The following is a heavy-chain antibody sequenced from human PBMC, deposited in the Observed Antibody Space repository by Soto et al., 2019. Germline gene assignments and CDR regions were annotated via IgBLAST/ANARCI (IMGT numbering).Heavy chain of an antibody. CDR1: GFSVSEKH. V-gene: IGHV3-66*01. CDR3: AGADRRAFEV. Sequence: EEQLVESGGGLVQLGGSLSLSCAAPGFSVSEKHMSWVRQAPGEGLEWVSTIYSTYVRSRTGYADSVEGGFTISRDNSKNTPSLQMNTLRAEDTAGYYCAGADRRAFEVWCQGAMVSVYS. CDR2: IYSTYVRSRT. J-gene: IGHJ3*01.